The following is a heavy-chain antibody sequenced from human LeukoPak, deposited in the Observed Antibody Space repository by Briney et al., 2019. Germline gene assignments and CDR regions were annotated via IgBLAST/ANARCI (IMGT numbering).Heavy chain of an antibody. CDR2: IYYSGST. J-gene: IGHJ6*02. V-gene: IGHV4-59*01. D-gene: IGHD4-17*01. CDR1: GGSISSYY. Sequence: SEPLSLTCTVSGGSISSYYWSWIRQPPGKGLEWIGYIYYSGSTNYNPSLKSRVTISVDTSKNQFSLKLSSVTAADTAVYYCARSLRGNGMDVWGQGTTVTVSS. CDR3: ARSLRGNGMDV.